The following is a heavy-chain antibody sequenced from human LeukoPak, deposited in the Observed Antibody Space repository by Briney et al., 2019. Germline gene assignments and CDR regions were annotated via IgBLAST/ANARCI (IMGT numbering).Heavy chain of an antibody. CDR1: GFTFSSYG. V-gene: IGHV3-23*01. D-gene: IGHD1-1*01. Sequence: GGSLRLSCAASGFTFSSYGMTWVRQAPGKGLEWVSGISVGGNNKYYADSVKGRFTISRDNSKNTLYLQMNSLRAEDTAVYYCARGITGPDDCGPGTLVTVPS. J-gene: IGHJ4*02. CDR3: ARGITGPDD. CDR2: ISVGGNNK.